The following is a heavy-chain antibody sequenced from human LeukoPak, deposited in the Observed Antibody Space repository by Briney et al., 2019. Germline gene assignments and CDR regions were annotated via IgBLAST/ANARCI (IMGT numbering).Heavy chain of an antibody. CDR3: ARVGHDYDVDY. V-gene: IGHV3-74*01. J-gene: IGHJ4*01. CDR1: GFTFSSYW. D-gene: IGHD4-17*01. Sequence: GRSLRLSCAASGFTFSSYWMHWVRQAPGKGLVWVSRIDGDGSSTSSADSVKGRFTISRDNSKNTLYLQMSSLRAEDTAVYYCARVGHDYDVDYWGHGTLVTVSS. CDR2: IDGDGSST.